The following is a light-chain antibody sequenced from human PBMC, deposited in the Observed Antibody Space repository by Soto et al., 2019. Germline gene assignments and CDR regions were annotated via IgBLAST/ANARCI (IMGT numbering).Light chain of an antibody. CDR1: QSLLHSNGYNY. J-gene: IGKJ1*01. V-gene: IGKV2-28*01. CDR2: LGS. Sequence: DLVMTQSPLSLPVTPGEPASISCRSSQSLLHSNGYNYLGWYLQKPGQSPQLLIYLGSNRASGVPDRFSGSGSGTDFTLKISRVEAEDVGVYYCMQAIQTRSFGQGTKVEIK. CDR3: MQAIQTRS.